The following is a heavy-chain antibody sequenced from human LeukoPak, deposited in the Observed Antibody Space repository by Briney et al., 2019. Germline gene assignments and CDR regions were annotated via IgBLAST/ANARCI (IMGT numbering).Heavy chain of an antibody. D-gene: IGHD1-1*01. Sequence: GGSLRLSCAASGFTFSNYAMTWVRQAQEKGLKWVSAITGSGGTTYYADSVKGRFTISRDNSKNTLYLQMNSLRAEDTAVYYCAKAINWKHSDYWGQGTLVTVSS. V-gene: IGHV3-23*01. CDR3: AKAINWKHSDY. CDR1: GFTFSNYA. J-gene: IGHJ4*02. CDR2: ITGSGGTT.